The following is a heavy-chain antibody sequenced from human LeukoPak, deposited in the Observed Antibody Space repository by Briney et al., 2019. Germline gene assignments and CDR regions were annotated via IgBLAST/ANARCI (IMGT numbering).Heavy chain of an antibody. V-gene: IGHV3-30*04. D-gene: IGHD6-13*01. J-gene: IGHJ6*03. CDR2: ISYDGSNK. CDR3: ARETLEQQPTRRHYYYYYMDV. CDR1: GFTFSSYA. Sequence: GGSLRLSCAASGFTFSSYAMHWVRQAPGKGLEWVAVISYDGSNKYYADSVKGRFTISRDNSKNTLYLQMNSLRAEDTAVYYCARETLEQQPTRRHYYYYYMDVWGKGTTVTVSS.